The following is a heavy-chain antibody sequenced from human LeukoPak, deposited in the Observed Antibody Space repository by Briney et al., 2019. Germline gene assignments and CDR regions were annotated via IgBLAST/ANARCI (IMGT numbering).Heavy chain of an antibody. CDR1: GGSISSGSYY. CDR3: AREVCSSTSCPFDY. V-gene: IGHV4-61*02. J-gene: IGHJ4*02. Sequence: SQTLSLTCTVSGGSISSGSYYWSWIRQPAGKGLEWIGRIYTSGSTNYNPSLKSRVTISVDTSKNQFSLKLSSVTAADTAVYYCAREVCSSTSCPFDYWGQGTLVTVSS. CDR2: IYTSGST. D-gene: IGHD2-2*01.